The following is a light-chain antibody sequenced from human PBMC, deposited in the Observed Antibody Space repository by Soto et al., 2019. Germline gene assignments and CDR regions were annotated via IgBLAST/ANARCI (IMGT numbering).Light chain of an antibody. CDR1: SSNIGASYD. V-gene: IGLV1-40*01. CDR3: AAWDASLSAGV. J-gene: IGLJ1*01. CDR2: YSN. Sequence: QSVLTQPPSVSGAPGQRVTISCTGSSSNIGASYDVHWYQQLPGTAPKLLIYYSNQRPSGVPDRFSGSRSGTSASLAIVGLRSEDEAIYYCAAWDASLSAGVFGNGTKLTVL.